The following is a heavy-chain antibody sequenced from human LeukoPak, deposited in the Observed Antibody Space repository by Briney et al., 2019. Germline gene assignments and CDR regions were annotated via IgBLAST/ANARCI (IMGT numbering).Heavy chain of an antibody. CDR1: GFTFSSYA. CDR3: ARAYTRVAHYYDSLGY. CDR2: ISYDGSNK. V-gene: IGHV3-30-3*01. D-gene: IGHD3-22*01. Sequence: PGGSLRLSCAASGFTFSSYAMHWVRQAPGKGLEWVAVISYDGSNKYYADSVKGRFTISRDNSKNTLYLQMNSLRAEDTAVYYCARAYTRVAHYYDSLGYWGQGTLVTVSS. J-gene: IGHJ4*02.